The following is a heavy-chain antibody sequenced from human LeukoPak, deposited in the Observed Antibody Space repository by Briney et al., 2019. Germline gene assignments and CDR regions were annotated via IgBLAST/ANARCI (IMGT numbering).Heavy chain of an antibody. V-gene: IGHV3-48*01. D-gene: IGHD2-2*01. CDR3: ARVTLGYCSSTSCTYYYYMDV. J-gene: IGHJ6*03. CDR1: GFTFSSYS. CDR2: ISSSSSTI. Sequence: GGSLRLSCAASGFTFSSYSMNWVRQAPGKGLEWVSYISSSSSTIYYADSVKGRFTISRDNAKNSLYLQMNSLRAEDTAVYYCARVTLGYCSSTSCTYYYYMDVWGKGTTVTVSS.